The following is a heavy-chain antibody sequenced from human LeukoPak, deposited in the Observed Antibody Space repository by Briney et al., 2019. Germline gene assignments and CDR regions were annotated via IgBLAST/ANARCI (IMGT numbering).Heavy chain of an antibody. D-gene: IGHD5-18*01. CDR2: IFPSGGEI. J-gene: IGHJ4*02. CDR3: ATYRQVLLPFES. V-gene: IGHV3-23*01. CDR1: GFTFSTFA. Sequence: GGSLRLSCAASGFTFSTFATIWVRQPPGKGLEWVSSIFPSGGEIHYADSVRGRFTISRDNSKSTLSLQMNSLRAEDTAIYYCATYRQVLLPFESWGQGTLVTVSS.